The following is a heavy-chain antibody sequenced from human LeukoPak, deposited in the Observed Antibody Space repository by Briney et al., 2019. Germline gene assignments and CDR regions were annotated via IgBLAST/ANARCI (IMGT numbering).Heavy chain of an antibody. CDR2: IQTDGSTK. D-gene: IGHD3-9*01. V-gene: IGHV3-30*02. CDR1: GFTFSRYG. Sequence: GGSLRLSCVSSGFTFSRYGIHWVRQDPGKGLEWVSFIQTDGSTKYYSDSVKGRFTISRDNPKNTVYLQMNSLSTEDTAVYYCAIEISRLVIHAFDLWGQGKMVTVSS. J-gene: IGHJ3*01. CDR3: AIEISRLVIHAFDL.